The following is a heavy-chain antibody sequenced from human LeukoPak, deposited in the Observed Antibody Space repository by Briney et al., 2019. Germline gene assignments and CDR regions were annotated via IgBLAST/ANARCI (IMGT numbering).Heavy chain of an antibody. CDR1: ASDFSDQY. CDR2: ISGSGGGT. Sequence: GGSLRLSCAASASDFSDQYMDWFRQAPGKGLEWVATISGSGGGTYYADSVKGRFTISRDDSKNTLYLQMNSLRAEDMAVYYCAKDLGRYRNNYFDYWGQGTLVTVSS. CDR3: AKDLGRYRNNYFDY. D-gene: IGHD1-26*01. V-gene: IGHV3-23*01. J-gene: IGHJ4*02.